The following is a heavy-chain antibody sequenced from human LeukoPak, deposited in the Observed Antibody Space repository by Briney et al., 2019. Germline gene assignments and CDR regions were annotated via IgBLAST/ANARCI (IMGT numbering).Heavy chain of an antibody. CDR2: IYTSGST. D-gene: IGHD2-2*01. CDR3: ARHDLNNGDCSSTSCFYYYYYYYMDV. CDR1: GGSISSGSYY. Sequence: SETLSLTCTVSGGSISSGSYYWSWIRQPAGKGLEWIGRIYTSGSTNYNPSLKSRVTISVDTSKNQFSLKLSSVTAADTAVYYCARHDLNNGDCSSTSCFYYYYYYYMDVWGKGTTVTVSS. J-gene: IGHJ6*03. V-gene: IGHV4-61*02.